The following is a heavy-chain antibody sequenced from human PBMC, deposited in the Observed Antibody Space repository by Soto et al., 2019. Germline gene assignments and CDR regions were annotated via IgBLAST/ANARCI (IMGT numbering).Heavy chain of an antibody. V-gene: IGHV1-18*01. J-gene: IGHJ4*02. CDR3: AGDYDGSGVGPWGADY. D-gene: IGHD3-16*01. CDR2: ISAYNGNT. Sequence: QVQLVQSGAEVKKPGASVKVSCKASGYTFTSYGISWVRQAPGQGLEWMGWISAYNGNTNYAQKLQGRVTMTTDTSMSTGYMELRSLRPDDTAVYYCAGDYDGSGVGPWGADYWGQGTLVTVSS. CDR1: GYTFTSYG.